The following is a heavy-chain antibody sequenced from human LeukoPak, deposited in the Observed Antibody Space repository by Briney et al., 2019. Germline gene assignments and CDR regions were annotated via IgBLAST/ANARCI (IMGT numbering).Heavy chain of an antibody. D-gene: IGHD6-19*01. CDR2: ISGSGTNT. J-gene: IGHJ4*02. V-gene: IGHV3-23*01. CDR3: ARGRASGWYPFDY. CDR1: GFTFSNYA. Sequence: GGSLRLSCAASGFTFSNYAMSWVRPAPGKGLEWVSSISGSGTNTYYADSVKGRFTISRDNSKNTLYLQMNSLRAEDTAVYYCARGRASGWYPFDYWGQGTLVTVSS.